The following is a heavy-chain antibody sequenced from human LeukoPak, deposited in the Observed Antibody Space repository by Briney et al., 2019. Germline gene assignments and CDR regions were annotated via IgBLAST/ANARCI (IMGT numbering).Heavy chain of an antibody. V-gene: IGHV3-30*18. J-gene: IGHJ4*02. CDR1: GFTFSSYG. D-gene: IGHD3-10*01. CDR2: ISYDGSNK. CDR3: AKGHILLWFGEFFDY. Sequence: GGSLRLSCAASGFTFSSYGMHWVRQAPGKGLEWGAVISYDGSNKYYADSVKGRFTISRDNSKNTLYLQMNSLRAEDTAVYYCAKGHILLWFGEFFDYWGQGTLVTVSS.